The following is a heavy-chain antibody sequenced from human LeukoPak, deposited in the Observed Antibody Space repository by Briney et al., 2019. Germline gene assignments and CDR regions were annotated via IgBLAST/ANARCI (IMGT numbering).Heavy chain of an antibody. CDR1: GFNFNNYW. CDR2: IKPDGSDE. Sequence: GGSLRLSCAASGFNFNNYWMSWLRQAPGKGLEWVANIKPDGSDEYYVDSVKGRFTISRDNAKNSLYLQMNSLRAEDTAVYYCARGLLSFDYWGQGTLVTVSS. CDR3: ARGLLSFDY. J-gene: IGHJ4*02. V-gene: IGHV3-7*04.